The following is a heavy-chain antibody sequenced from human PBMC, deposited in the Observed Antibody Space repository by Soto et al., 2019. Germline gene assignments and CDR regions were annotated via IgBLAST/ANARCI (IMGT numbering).Heavy chain of an antibody. V-gene: IGHV4-38-2*01. CDR2: VFHTGST. Sequence: PSETLSLTCSISCDSIIGDYYWGWIRQPPGKGLEWIGVVFHTGSTHYSPSLKSRVSISLDTSKKLFSLRLTSVTAADAAVYYCARQLQYAYDSWGPGILVTVSS. J-gene: IGHJ5*02. CDR1: CDSIIGDYY. CDR3: ARQLQYAYDS. D-gene: IGHD3-16*01.